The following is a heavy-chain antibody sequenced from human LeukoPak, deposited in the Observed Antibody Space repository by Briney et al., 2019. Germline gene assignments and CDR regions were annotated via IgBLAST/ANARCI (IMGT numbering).Heavy chain of an antibody. V-gene: IGHV1-2*02. CDR1: GYTFTGYY. J-gene: IGHJ3*02. D-gene: IGHD6-19*01. Sequence: ASVKVSCKASGYTFTGYYMHWVRQAPGQGLEWMGWINPNGGGTNYAQKFQGRVTMTRDTSISTAYMELSRLRSDDTAVYYCARVGGWYDAFDIWGQGTMVTVSS. CDR3: ARVGGWYDAFDI. CDR2: INPNGGGT.